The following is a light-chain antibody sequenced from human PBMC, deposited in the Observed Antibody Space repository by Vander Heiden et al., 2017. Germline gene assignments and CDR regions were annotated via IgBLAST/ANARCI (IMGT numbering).Light chain of an antibody. CDR2: DVS. CDR1: SSDVGGYNY. J-gene: IGLJ2*01. Sequence: QSALTQPRSVSGSPGQSVTISCPGTSSDVGGYNYVSWYQQHPGEAPKLMIYDVSKRPSGVPDRVSGSKSGNTASLTISGLQAEDEADYYCCSYAGSYTYVVFGGGTKLTVL. CDR3: CSYAGSYTYVV. V-gene: IGLV2-11*01.